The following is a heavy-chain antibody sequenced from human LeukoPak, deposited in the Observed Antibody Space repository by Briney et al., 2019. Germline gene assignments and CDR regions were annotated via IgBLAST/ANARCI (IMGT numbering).Heavy chain of an antibody. CDR2: IYTSGST. J-gene: IGHJ4*02. V-gene: IGHV4-59*10. CDR3: ASGGSYYAHYFDY. D-gene: IGHD1-26*01. CDR1: GLTLSSYW. Sequence: PGGSLRLSCAASGLTLSSYWMSWIRQPAGKGLEWIGRIYTSGSTNYNPSPKRRVTISVEKCKKQFSLRLSSVTAADTAVYYCASGGSYYAHYFDYWGQGTLVTVSS.